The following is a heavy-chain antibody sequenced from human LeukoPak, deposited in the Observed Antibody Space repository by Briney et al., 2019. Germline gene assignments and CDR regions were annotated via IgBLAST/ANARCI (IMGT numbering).Heavy chain of an antibody. CDR3: ARFVTGDGAFDI. CDR2: IYYSGNT. V-gene: IGHV4-39*01. J-gene: IGHJ3*02. CDR1: GGSISSSSYY. D-gene: IGHD7-27*01. Sequence: SETLSLTCTVSGGSISSSSYYWGWIRQPPGKGLEWIGSIYYSGNTYYNPSLRGRVTISVDTSKNQFSLRLSSVTAADTAVYYCARFVTGDGAFDIWGQGTMVTVSS.